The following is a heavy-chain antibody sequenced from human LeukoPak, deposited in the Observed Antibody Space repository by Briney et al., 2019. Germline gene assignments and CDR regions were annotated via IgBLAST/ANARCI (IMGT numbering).Heavy chain of an antibody. Sequence: ASVKVSCKASGYTFTDYFIHWVRQAPGQGLEWMGRINPNSGGTKFEQKFQGRVTMTRDTSISTANMELIRLTSDDTAVYYCARAGPVTTTGRPNDYWGQRTLVTVSS. J-gene: IGHJ4*02. CDR1: GYTFTDYF. CDR2: INPNSGGT. CDR3: ARAGPVTTTGRPNDY. V-gene: IGHV1-2*06. D-gene: IGHD4-17*01.